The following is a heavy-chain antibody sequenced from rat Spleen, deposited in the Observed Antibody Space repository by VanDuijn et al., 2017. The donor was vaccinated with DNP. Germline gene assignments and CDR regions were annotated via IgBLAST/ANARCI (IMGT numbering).Heavy chain of an antibody. CDR2: ITTGGEIT. CDR1: GFIFSNYD. CDR3: ASGFGWFAY. J-gene: IGHJ3*01. D-gene: IGHD4-1*01. V-gene: IGHV5S13*01. Sequence: EVQLVESGGGLVRPGRSLKLSCAASGFIFSNYDMAWVRQAPTKGLEWIASITTGGEITYYPDSVKGRFTISRDHATNTLYLRLNSLRSEDTAIYYCASGFGWFAYWGQGTLVTVSS.